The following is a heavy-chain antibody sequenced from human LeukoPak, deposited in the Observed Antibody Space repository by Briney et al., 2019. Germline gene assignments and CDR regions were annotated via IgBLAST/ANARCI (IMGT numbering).Heavy chain of an antibody. CDR3: AVANEEAGSLDY. CDR2: IYPADSDT. D-gene: IGHD6-13*01. CDR1: GYSLSDFW. V-gene: IGHV5-51*01. J-gene: IGHJ4*02. Sequence: GESLKISCKTFGYSLSDFWIGWVRQRPGKGPEWIGIIYPADSDTRYSPSFEGQVVISADKSITTAYLQWGSLGASDTAIYYCAVANEEAGSLDYSGQGTLVTVS.